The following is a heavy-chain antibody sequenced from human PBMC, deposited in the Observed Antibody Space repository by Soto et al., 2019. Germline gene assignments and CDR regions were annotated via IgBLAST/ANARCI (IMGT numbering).Heavy chain of an antibody. Sequence: GGSLRLSCAASGFTFSSYAMHWVRQAPGKGLEWVAVISYDGSNKYYADSVKGRFTISRDNSKNTLYLQMNSLRAEDTAVYYCARGGWWEPHAFDIWGQGTMVTVSS. J-gene: IGHJ3*02. CDR1: GFTFSSYA. D-gene: IGHD1-26*01. CDR2: ISYDGSNK. V-gene: IGHV3-30-3*01. CDR3: ARGGWWEPHAFDI.